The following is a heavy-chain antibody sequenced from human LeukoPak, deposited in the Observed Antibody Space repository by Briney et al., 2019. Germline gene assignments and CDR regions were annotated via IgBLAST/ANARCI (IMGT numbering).Heavy chain of an antibody. J-gene: IGHJ4*02. CDR2: INPSGGST. CDR3: AREGSSSGDY. Sequence: ASVKVSCKASGGTFSSYAISWVRQAPGQGLEWMGIINPSGGSTSYAQKFQGRVTMTRDTSTSTVYMELSSLRSEDTAVYYCAREGSSSGDYWGQGTLVTVSS. D-gene: IGHD6-6*01. CDR1: GGTFSSYA. V-gene: IGHV1-46*01.